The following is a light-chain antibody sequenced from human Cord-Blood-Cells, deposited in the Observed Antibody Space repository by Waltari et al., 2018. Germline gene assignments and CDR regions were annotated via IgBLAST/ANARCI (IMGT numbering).Light chain of an antibody. J-gene: IGKJ3*01. CDR3: QQRSNWPPT. CDR2: DAS. V-gene: IGKV3-11*01. Sequence: EIVLTQSPATLSLSPGERATLSCRASQSVSSYLAWYQQRPGQAPRLLIYDASNSATGIPARFSVSVSGTGFTLTISSREPEDFAVYYCQQRSNWPPTFGPGTKVDIK. CDR1: QSVSSY.